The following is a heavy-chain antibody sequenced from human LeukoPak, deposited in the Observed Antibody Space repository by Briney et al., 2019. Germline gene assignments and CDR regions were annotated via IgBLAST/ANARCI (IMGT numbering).Heavy chain of an antibody. CDR2: IIPIFPTA. Sequence: GASVKVSCKASRGTFTNYAISWVRQAPGQGLEWMGGIIPIFPTANYAQKFQGRVTITADESTSTAYMELSSLRSEDTAVYYCAREYHSPRTGAYCGGDCGEMMGDWFDPWGQGTLVTVSS. J-gene: IGHJ5*02. D-gene: IGHD2-21*02. CDR3: AREYHSPRTGAYCGGDCGEMMGDWFDP. V-gene: IGHV1-69*13. CDR1: RGTFTNYA.